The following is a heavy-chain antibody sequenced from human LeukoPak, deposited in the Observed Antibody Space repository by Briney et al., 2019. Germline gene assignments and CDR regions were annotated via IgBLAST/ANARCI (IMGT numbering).Heavy chain of an antibody. CDR2: INTDGSTT. CDR1: GFTFSNDW. D-gene: IGHD3-16*02. Sequence: PGGSLRLSCAASGFTFSNDWMHWVRQAPGKGLVWVSRINTDGSTTTYAGSVKGRFTISRDNAKNTLYLQMNSLRVEDTAVYYCARSRGGSYHYWGQGTLVTVSS. J-gene: IGHJ4*02. V-gene: IGHV3-74*01. CDR3: ARSRGGSYHY.